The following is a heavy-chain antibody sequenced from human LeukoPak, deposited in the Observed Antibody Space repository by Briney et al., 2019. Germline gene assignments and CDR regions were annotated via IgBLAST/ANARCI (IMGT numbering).Heavy chain of an antibody. Sequence: ASVKVSCKASGNTYTSSYLHWVRQPPGQGLEGMGIINPSGHSTSYAQKFQGRVTMTRNTSTSTVYMELRSMRSEDAAVYYCARNQGPLRGAFDIWGQGTMVTVSS. CDR2: INPSGHST. V-gene: IGHV1-46*03. J-gene: IGHJ3*02. CDR3: ARNQGPLRGAFDI. D-gene: IGHD1-14*01. CDR1: GNTYTSSY.